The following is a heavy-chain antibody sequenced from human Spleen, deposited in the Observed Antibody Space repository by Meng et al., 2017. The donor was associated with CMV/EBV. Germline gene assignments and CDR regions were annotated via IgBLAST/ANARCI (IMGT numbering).Heavy chain of an antibody. Sequence: GGSLRLSCAASGFTFSSYGMHWVRQAPGKGLEWVAFIRYDGSNKYYADSVKGRFTISRDNSKNTLYPQMNSLRAEDTAVYYCAKPPTSYGDYVYYGMDVWGQGTTVTVSS. J-gene: IGHJ6*02. CDR2: IRYDGSNK. D-gene: IGHD4-17*01. V-gene: IGHV3-30*02. CDR1: GFTFSSYG. CDR3: AKPPTSYGDYVYYGMDV.